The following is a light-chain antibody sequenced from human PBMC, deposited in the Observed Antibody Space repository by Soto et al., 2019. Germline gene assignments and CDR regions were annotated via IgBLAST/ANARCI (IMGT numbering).Light chain of an antibody. Sequence: EVVMTQSPATLSLSPGERATLSCRASQSVNANLAWYQQKPGQAPRLLIHGASNRATGIPARFSGSGFGTEFILTLSRLQSEDCADYYCQQYNTWLWTFGQGTNVEI. CDR3: QQYNTWLWT. J-gene: IGKJ1*01. CDR1: QSVNAN. V-gene: IGKV3-15*01. CDR2: GAS.